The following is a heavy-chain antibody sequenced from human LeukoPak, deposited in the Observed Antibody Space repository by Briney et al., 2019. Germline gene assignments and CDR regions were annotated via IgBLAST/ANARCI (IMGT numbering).Heavy chain of an antibody. J-gene: IGHJ6*03. V-gene: IGHV3-7*01. CDR1: GFTFSSYW. D-gene: IGHD4-17*01. Sequence: GGSLRLSCAASGFTFSSYWMSWVRQAPGKGLEWVANIKQDGSEKYYADSVKGRFTISRDDSKNTLYLQMNSLRAEDTAVYYCAKAASERTDYGDYAFYYYMDVWGKGTTVTISS. CDR2: IKQDGSEK. CDR3: AKAASERTDYGDYAFYYYMDV.